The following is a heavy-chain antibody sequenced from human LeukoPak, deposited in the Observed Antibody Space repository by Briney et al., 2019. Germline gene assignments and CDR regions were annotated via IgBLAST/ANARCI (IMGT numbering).Heavy chain of an antibody. D-gene: IGHD6-6*01. Sequence: SGTLSLTCAVYGGSFSGYYWSWIRQSPGRGLEWIGEIDHRGSTNYNPSFKSRVTISVNTSRNQFSLKLRSVTAAVTAVYYCAREAAAARFKFDYWGQGTLVTVSS. CDR2: IDHRGST. CDR1: GGSFSGYY. V-gene: IGHV4-34*01. CDR3: AREAAAARFKFDY. J-gene: IGHJ4*02.